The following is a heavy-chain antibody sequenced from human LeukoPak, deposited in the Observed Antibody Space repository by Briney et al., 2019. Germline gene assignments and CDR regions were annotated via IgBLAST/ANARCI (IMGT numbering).Heavy chain of an antibody. CDR3: ARDGPGDYYDSSGYSPYY. J-gene: IGHJ4*02. V-gene: IGHV3-30*03. CDR2: ISHDDTGE. Sequence: GGSLRLSCVASGFTFSNYGMHWVRQAPGKGLEWVAVISHDDTGEWYADSVQGRFTISRDNSKNTLSLQMNSLRAEDTAVYYCARDGPGDYYDSSGYSPYYWGQGTLVTVSS. D-gene: IGHD3-22*01. CDR1: GFTFSNYG.